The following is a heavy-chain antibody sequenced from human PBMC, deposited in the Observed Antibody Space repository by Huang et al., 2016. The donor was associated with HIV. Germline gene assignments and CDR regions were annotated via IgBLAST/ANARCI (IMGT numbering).Heavy chain of an antibody. V-gene: IGHV1-46*01. J-gene: IGHJ4*02. CDR1: GYTFTTYH. CDR2: INPSGASK. D-gene: IGHD3-10*01. CDR3: ARALLLFGLGSPLDF. Sequence: QVQLVQSGAEVKKPGASVKISCKASGYTFTTYHMHWVRQAPGQGLEWMGMINPSGASKSYEQTFQGRVTMTSDTSTSTVYMELSSLTPEDTAVYYCARALLLFGLGSPLDFWGQGSLVTVSS.